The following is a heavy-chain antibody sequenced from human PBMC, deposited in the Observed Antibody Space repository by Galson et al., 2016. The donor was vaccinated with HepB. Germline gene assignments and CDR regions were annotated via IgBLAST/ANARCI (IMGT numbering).Heavy chain of an antibody. J-gene: IGHJ4*02. V-gene: IGHV2-5*01. Sequence: PALVKPPQTLTLTCAFSGFSLRTRGMGVGWIRQPPGKALEWLALIYWNDDESYSPSLKSRPTISKDTSKNQVVLTMTNMDPVDTATYYCVRWSPDVAEPGTGALGFDYWGQGALVTVSS. D-gene: IGHD1-1*01. CDR3: VRWSPDVAEPGTGALGFDY. CDR1: GFSLRTRGMG. CDR2: IYWNDDE.